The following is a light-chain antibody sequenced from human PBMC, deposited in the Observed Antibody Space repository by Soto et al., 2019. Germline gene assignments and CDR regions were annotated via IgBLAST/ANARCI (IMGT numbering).Light chain of an antibody. Sequence: QSVLTQPPSASGTPEERVTISCSGGSSNIGINSVTWYQHLPGTAPKLLIYGNSNRPSGVPDRFSGSKSGTSASLAITGLQAEDEADYYCQSYDSSLSGFVVFGGGTKLTVL. CDR3: QSYDSSLSGFVV. V-gene: IGLV1-40*01. J-gene: IGLJ2*01. CDR1: SSNIGINS. CDR2: GNS.